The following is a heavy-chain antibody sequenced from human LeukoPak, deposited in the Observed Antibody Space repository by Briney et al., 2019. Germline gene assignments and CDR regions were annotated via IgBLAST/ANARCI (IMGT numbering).Heavy chain of an antibody. J-gene: IGHJ4*02. CDR3: AKDLGSILGGYFDY. D-gene: IGHD5-24*01. Sequence: GGSLRLSCAASGFTFNYYWLTWVRQAPGKGLEWVANIQQDGSEKYYVDSVKGRFIISRDNAKNSLYLQMNSLRAEDTAVYYCAKDLGSILGGYFDYWGQGTLVTVSS. CDR2: IQQDGSEK. V-gene: IGHV3-7*03. CDR1: GFTFNYYW.